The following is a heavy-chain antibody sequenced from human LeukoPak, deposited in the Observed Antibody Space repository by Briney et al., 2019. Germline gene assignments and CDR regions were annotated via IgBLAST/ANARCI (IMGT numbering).Heavy chain of an antibody. Sequence: ASVKASCKASGGTFSSYAISWVRQAPGQGLEWMGRIIPMFGTANYAQKFQGRVTITTDESTSTAYMELRSLRSEDTAVYYCAREGIVSYGGNSIDYWGQGTLVTVSS. CDR3: AREGIVSYGGNSIDY. D-gene: IGHD4-23*01. J-gene: IGHJ4*02. V-gene: IGHV1-69*05. CDR1: GGTFSSYA. CDR2: IIPMFGTA.